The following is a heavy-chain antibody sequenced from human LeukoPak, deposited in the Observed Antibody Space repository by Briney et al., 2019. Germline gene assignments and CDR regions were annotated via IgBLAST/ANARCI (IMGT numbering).Heavy chain of an antibody. CDR3: ARGNRDSSGFYYYYGMDV. V-gene: IGHV3-9*01. Sequence: GRSLRLSCAASGFTFDDYAMFWVRQAPGKGLEWVSGISWNSKNIGYAASVKGRFTISRDNGKNSPYLQMNSLRAEDTAFYYCARGNRDSSGFYYYYGMDVWGQGTTVTVSS. D-gene: IGHD6-19*01. CDR1: GFTFDDYA. J-gene: IGHJ6*02. CDR2: ISWNSKNI.